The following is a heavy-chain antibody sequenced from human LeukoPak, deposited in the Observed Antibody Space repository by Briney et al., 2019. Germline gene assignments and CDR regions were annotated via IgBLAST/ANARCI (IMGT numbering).Heavy chain of an antibody. CDR2: IIPILGIA. CDR3: ARVFVVGVADYYFDY. CDR1: GGTFSSYA. D-gene: IGHD3-3*01. V-gene: IGHV1-69*04. J-gene: IGHJ4*02. Sequence: GASVQVSCKASGGTFSSYAISWVRQAPGQGLEWMGRIIPILGIANYAQKFQGRVTITADKSTSTAYMELSSLRSEDTAVYYCARVFVVGVADYYFDYWGQGTLVTVSS.